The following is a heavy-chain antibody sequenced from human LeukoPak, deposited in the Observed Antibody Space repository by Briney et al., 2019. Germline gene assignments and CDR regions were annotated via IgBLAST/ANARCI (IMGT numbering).Heavy chain of an antibody. CDR2: INPNSGGT. V-gene: IGHV1-2*06. J-gene: IGHJ4*02. Sequence: GASVKVSCKASGYTFTGYYMHWVRQAPGQGLEWMGRINPNSGGTNYTQKYQGRVTMTRETSISTAYMELSRLRSDDTAVYYCAGRVGATKGYYFYYWGQGTLVTVSS. D-gene: IGHD1-26*01. CDR1: GYTFTGYY. CDR3: AGRVGATKGYYFYY.